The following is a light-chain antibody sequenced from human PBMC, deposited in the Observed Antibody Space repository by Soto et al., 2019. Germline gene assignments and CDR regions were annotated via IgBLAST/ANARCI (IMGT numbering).Light chain of an antibody. J-gene: IGKJ1*01. Sequence: DIQMTQSPSTLSASVGDRVTITCRASQSISSWLAWYQQKPGKAPKLLIYKASSLESGVPSRFSGSGSGTEFTLTISSLQPDDFPTYYCQQYNSRETFGQGTKVEIK. CDR3: QQYNSRET. CDR2: KAS. CDR1: QSISSW. V-gene: IGKV1-5*03.